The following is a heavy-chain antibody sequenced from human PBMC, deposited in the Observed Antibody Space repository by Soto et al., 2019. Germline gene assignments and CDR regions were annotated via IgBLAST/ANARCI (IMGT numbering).Heavy chain of an antibody. CDR1: GFTFSNAW. Sequence: EVQLVESGGGLVQPGGSLRLSCAASGFTFSNAWMSWVRQAPGKGLEWVGRIKSKTDGGTTDYAAPVKGRFTISRDDSKNTLYLQMNSLKTEDTAVYYCTTDERLEDYYDSSGYYDGRPFDYWGQGTLVTVSS. CDR3: TTDERLEDYYDSSGYYDGRPFDY. CDR2: IKSKTDGGTT. D-gene: IGHD3-22*01. V-gene: IGHV3-15*01. J-gene: IGHJ4*02.